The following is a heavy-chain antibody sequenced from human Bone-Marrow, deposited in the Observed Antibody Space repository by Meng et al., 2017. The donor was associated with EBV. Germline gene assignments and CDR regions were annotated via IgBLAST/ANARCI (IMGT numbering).Heavy chain of an antibody. V-gene: IGHV1-2*02. CDR3: ARVSAGGIAVAGPAGGFDN. D-gene: IGHD6-19*01. Sequence: GRVVRSGAEVKKPGASVKVSCQASGYTFISYYIHWVRQAPGQGLEWMGWINPNSGDTKYAQKFQGRVTMTRDTSIGTAYLELSRLGSDDTAVYYCARVSAGGIAVAGPAGGFDNWGQGTLVTVSS. CDR2: INPNSGDT. J-gene: IGHJ4*02. CDR1: GYTFISYY.